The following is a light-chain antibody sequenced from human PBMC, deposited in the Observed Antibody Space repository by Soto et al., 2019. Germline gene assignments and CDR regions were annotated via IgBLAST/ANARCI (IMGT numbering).Light chain of an antibody. J-gene: IGKJ1*01. CDR2: AAS. Sequence: DIQMTQSPSSLSGSIGDRVTITCRESQGISNYLAWYQQKPGKVPKLLIYAASTLQSGVPSRFSGSGSGTDFTLTISSLQPEDVATYYCQKYNSVPWTFGQGTKVEIK. CDR3: QKYNSVPWT. V-gene: IGKV1-27*01. CDR1: QGISNY.